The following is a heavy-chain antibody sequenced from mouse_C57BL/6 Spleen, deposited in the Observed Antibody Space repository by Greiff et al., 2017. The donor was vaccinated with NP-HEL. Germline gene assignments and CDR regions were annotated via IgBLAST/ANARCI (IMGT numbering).Heavy chain of an antibody. CDR1: GYAFSSSW. Sequence: QVQLQQSGPELVKPGASVKLSCKASGYAFSSSWMNWVKQRPGTGLECIGSIYPGDGATNYNGKFKGKATLTADKSSSTAYMQLSSLTSEDAAVYYCARRDLTAFDYWGQGTTLTVSS. CDR3: ARRDLTAFDY. J-gene: IGHJ2*01. V-gene: IGHV1-82*01. D-gene: IGHD4-1*01. CDR2: IYPGDGAT.